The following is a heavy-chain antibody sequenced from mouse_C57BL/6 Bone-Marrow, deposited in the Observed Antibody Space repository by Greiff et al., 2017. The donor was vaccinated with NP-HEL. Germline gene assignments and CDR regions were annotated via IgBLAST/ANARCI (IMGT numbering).Heavy chain of an antibody. CDR2: ISNGGGST. D-gene: IGHD2-1*01. V-gene: IGHV5-12*01. Sequence: EVQRVESGGGLVQPGGSLKLSCAASGFTFSDYYMYWVRQTPEKRLEWVAYISNGGGSTYYPDTVKGRFTISRDNAKNTLYLQMSRPKSEDTAMYYCARQRGVYPSWYFDVWGTGTTVTVSS. J-gene: IGHJ1*03. CDR3: ARQRGVYPSWYFDV. CDR1: GFTFSDYY.